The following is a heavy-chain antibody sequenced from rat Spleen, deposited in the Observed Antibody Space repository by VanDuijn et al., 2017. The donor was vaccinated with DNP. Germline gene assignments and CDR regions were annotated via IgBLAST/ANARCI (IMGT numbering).Heavy chain of an antibody. CDR1: GYSITSSYR. V-gene: IGHV3-3*01. CDR3: ATQNNIAIISTNAMDA. CDR2: VNSAGTT. J-gene: IGHJ4*01. Sequence: EVQLQESGPGLVKTSQSLSLTCSVTGYSITSSYRWNWIRKFPGNKLEWMGSVNSAGTTNYNPSLKSRISITRDTSKNQFFLQLNSVTTEDTATYYCATQNNIAIISTNAMDAWGQGTSVTVSS. D-gene: IGHD1-5*01.